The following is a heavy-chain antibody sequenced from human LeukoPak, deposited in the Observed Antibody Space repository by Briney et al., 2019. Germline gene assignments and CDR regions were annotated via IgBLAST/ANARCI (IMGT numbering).Heavy chain of an antibody. J-gene: IGHJ4*02. D-gene: IGHD2/OR15-2a*01. V-gene: IGHV4-30-4*07. CDR3: VRQRVVGFYDPFDF. CDR1: GGSISSGGYS. Sequence: SQTLSLTCAVSGGSISSGGYSWGWIRQPPGKGLGWIGYIYYGGSTYYNPSLKSRVTISADTSKNQFSLNLSSVTAADTAVYYCVRQRVVGFYDPFDFWGQGTLVTVSS. CDR2: IYYGGST.